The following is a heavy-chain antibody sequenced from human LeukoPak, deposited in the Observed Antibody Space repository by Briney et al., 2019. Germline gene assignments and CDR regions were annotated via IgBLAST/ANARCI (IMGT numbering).Heavy chain of an antibody. D-gene: IGHD6-19*01. CDR1: GVTFSNYW. CDR3: AKNQGQWLVPVDY. Sequence: GGSLRLSCAASGVTFSNYWMHWVRRGPGKGLVWVSRINSDVSITSYAESVKGRFTISRDNAKNSLYLQMNSLRAEDTALYYCAKNQGQWLVPVDYWGQGTLVTVSS. J-gene: IGHJ4*02. V-gene: IGHV3-74*01. CDR2: INSDVSIT.